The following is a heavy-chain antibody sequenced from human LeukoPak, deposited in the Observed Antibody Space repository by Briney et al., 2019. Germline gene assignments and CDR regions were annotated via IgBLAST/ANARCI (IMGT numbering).Heavy chain of an antibody. CDR3: AWEAATFDY. CDR1: GFTFSSYS. CDR2: ISSSSSTI. Sequence: GGSLRLSCAASGFTFSSYSMNWVRQAPGKGLEWVSYISSSSSTIYYADSVKGRFTISRDNAKNSLYPQMNSLRAEDTAVYYCAWEAATFDYCGEGTLFTVSS. V-gene: IGHV3-48*04. J-gene: IGHJ4*02. D-gene: IGHD2-15*01.